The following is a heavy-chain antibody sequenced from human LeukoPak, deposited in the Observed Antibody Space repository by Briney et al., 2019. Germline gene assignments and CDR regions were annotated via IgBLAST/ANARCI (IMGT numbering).Heavy chain of an antibody. CDR3: ARAGRARPDAFDI. CDR1: GYIFTSYY. CDR2: INPSGGNT. D-gene: IGHD1-14*01. Sequence: ASVKVSCKASGYIFTSYYIHWVRQAPGQGLEWMGIINPSGGNTNYAQKLQGRVTMTTDTSTSTAYMELRSLRSNDTAVYYCARAGRARPDAFDIWGQGTMVTVSS. V-gene: IGHV1-46*01. J-gene: IGHJ3*02.